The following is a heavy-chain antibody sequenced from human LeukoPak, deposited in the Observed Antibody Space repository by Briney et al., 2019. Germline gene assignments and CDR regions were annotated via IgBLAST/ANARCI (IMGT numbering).Heavy chain of an antibody. D-gene: IGHD3-10*01. CDR1: GFTFSSYS. J-gene: IGHJ4*02. CDR2: ISSSSRYI. CDR3: ARVGYGSGRYFDY. V-gene: IGHV3-21*01. Sequence: GGSLRLSCAASGFTFSSYSMNWVRQAPGKGLEWVSSISSSSRYIYYADSVKGRFTISRDNAKNSMYLQINSLRAEDTSVYFCARVGYGSGRYFDYWGQGTLVTVSS.